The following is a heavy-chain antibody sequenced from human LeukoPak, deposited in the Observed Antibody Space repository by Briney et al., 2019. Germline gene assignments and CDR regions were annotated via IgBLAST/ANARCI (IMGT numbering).Heavy chain of an antibody. CDR3: ARMSSYSSSYLDH. CDR2: INPTGGST. CDR1: GYTFTSHY. D-gene: IGHD6-13*01. Sequence: ASVKVSCKASGYTFTSHYMQWVRQDPGQGLEWMGIINPTGGSTNYAQKFQGRVTMTRDTSTSTVYMELSSLRSEDTAVYYCARMSSYSSSYLDHWGQGTLVTVSS. V-gene: IGHV1-46*01. J-gene: IGHJ4*02.